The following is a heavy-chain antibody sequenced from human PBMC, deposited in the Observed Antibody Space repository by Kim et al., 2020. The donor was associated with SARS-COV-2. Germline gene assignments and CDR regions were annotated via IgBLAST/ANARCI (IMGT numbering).Heavy chain of an antibody. CDR3: ARAQGGEYYYGSGALYGMDV. CDR1: GYTFTSYA. J-gene: IGHJ6*02. Sequence: ASVKVSCKASGYTFTSYAMHWVRQAPGQRLEWMGWINAGNGNTKYSQKFQGRVTITRVTSASTAYMELSSLRSEDTAVYYCARAQGGEYYYGSGALYGMDVWGQGTTVTVSS. D-gene: IGHD3-10*01. CDR2: INAGNGNT. V-gene: IGHV1-3*01.